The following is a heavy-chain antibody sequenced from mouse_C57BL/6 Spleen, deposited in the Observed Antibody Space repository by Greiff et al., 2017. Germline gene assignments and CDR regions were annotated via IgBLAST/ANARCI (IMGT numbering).Heavy chain of an antibody. V-gene: IGHV1-64*01. CDR3: GRWLGRVYAMDY. Sequence: QVQLQQPGAELVKPGASVKLSCKASGYTFTSYWMHWVKQRPGQGLEWIGMIHPNSGSTNYNEKFKSKATLTVDKSSSTAYMQLSSLTSEDSAVYYFGRWLGRVYAMDYWGQGTSVTVSS. J-gene: IGHJ4*01. CDR2: IHPNSGST. D-gene: IGHD4-1*01. CDR1: GYTFTSYW.